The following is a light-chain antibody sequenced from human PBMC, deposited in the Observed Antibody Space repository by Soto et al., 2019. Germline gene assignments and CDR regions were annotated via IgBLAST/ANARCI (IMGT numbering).Light chain of an antibody. CDR2: EGT. Sequence: QSALAQPASVSGSPGQSITISCTGTSSDVGNYDLVSWYQQLPGKAPKLMIYEGTKRPSGISARFSASKSGNTASLTISGLQPEDEADYYCCSFAGSNTPYLFGSATKLTLL. CDR1: SSDVGNYDL. CDR3: CSFAGSNTPYL. V-gene: IGLV2-23*01. J-gene: IGLJ6*01.